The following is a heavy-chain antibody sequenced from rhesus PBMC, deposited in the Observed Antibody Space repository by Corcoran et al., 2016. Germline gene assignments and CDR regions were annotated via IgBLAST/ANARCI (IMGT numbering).Heavy chain of an antibody. V-gene: IGHV3S18*01. J-gene: IGHJ4*01. D-gene: IGHD4-29*01. CDR1: GFSFSDYY. CDR2: ISYTECST. Sequence: EVQLVESGGGLAKPGGSLRLSCAASGFSFSDYYMYWVRQAPGKGLEWVSDISYTECSTYYSDAVKCRFTISRENAKNTLYLQMDSLRAEDTAVYYCARMYGSRLYYFDYWGQGVLVTVSS. CDR3: ARMYGSRLYYFDY.